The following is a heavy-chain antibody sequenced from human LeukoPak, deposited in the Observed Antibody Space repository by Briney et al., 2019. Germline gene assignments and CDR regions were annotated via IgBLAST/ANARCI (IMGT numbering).Heavy chain of an antibody. CDR2: IWNDGSNN. CDR3: ASSMAYNCLDY. Sequence: GGSLRLSCAASGFTFSSFDMHWVRQAPGKGLEWVAVIWNDGSNNYCADSVKGRFTISRDNAKNTLYLQMNSLRPEDTAVYYCASSMAYNCLDYWGQGTLVTVSS. D-gene: IGHD5-24*01. J-gene: IGHJ4*02. V-gene: IGHV3-33*01. CDR1: GFTFSSFD.